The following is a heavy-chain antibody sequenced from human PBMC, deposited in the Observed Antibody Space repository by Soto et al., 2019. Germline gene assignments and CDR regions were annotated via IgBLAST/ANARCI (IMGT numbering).Heavy chain of an antibody. CDR1: GYTFSTSG. Sequence: QVQLVQSGAEVRKPGASVKVSCKASGYTFSTSGMSWLRQAPGQGLEWMGWISTYNGDTNDAPKFQDRVTMTSDTSTSTVYLELSSLRSDDTAVYSCARAGAAPYYYYGMDVWGQGTRVTVSS. CDR3: ARAGAAPYYYYGMDV. V-gene: IGHV1-18*01. D-gene: IGHD2-15*01. J-gene: IGHJ6*02. CDR2: ISTYNGDT.